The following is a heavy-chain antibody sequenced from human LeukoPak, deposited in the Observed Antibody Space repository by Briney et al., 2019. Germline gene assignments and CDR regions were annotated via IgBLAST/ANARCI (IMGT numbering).Heavy chain of an antibody. V-gene: IGHV3-48*03. CDR3: PLGYHLDS. CDR1: GFAFSAYE. J-gene: IGHJ4*02. Sequence: GGSLRLSCAASGFAFSAYEMNWVRQAPGKGLEWVSYIAGSDTRTYYADSVKGRFTIFRDNTKNSLYLQMNSLRVEDTGLYCTPLGYHLDSWGRGTLVTVSS. CDR2: IAGSDTRT. D-gene: IGHD3-22*01.